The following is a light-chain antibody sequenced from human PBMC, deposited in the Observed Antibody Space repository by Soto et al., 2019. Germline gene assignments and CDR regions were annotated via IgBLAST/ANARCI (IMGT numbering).Light chain of an antibody. V-gene: IGKV4-1*01. CDR1: QTVLLSSNNKNY. CDR2: WAS. Sequence: DIVMTQSPDSLALSLGERATINCKSSQTVLLSSNNKNYLAWYQQKPGQPPKLLIYWASTRESGVPDRFSGSGSGTDFTLTISSLQAEDVAVYYCQQYYSNPNTFGKGTTLEIK. CDR3: QQYYSNPNT. J-gene: IGKJ2*01.